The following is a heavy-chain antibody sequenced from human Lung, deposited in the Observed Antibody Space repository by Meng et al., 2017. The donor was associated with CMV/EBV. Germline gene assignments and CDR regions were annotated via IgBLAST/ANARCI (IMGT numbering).Heavy chain of an antibody. D-gene: IGHD2-21*02. CDR2: FDPEDGET. Sequence: ASVKVSCKVSGYSLIELSMQWVRQAPGKGLEWMGGFDPEDGETIYAQQFQGRVTLTEDTSTNPAYMELRSLKSADAAVYYCVTDDLCSGGDCSVGYWGQGXLVTVSS. CDR1: GYSLIELS. V-gene: IGHV1-24*01. CDR3: VTDDLCSGGDCSVGY. J-gene: IGHJ4*02.